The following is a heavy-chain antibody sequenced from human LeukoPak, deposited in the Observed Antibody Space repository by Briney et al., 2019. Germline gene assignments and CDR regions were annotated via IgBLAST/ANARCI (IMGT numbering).Heavy chain of an antibody. V-gene: IGHV3-21*01. J-gene: IGHJ4*02. Sequence: GGSLRLSCAASGFIFSSYSMNRVRQAPGKGLEWVSSISSSSTYIYYADSVKGRFTISRDNAKNSLYLQMNSLRAEDTAVYYCARPTSSGVSAAVHFDSWGQGTLVTVSS. CDR1: GFIFSSYS. CDR3: ARPTSSGVSAAVHFDS. CDR2: ISSSSTYI. D-gene: IGHD6-13*01.